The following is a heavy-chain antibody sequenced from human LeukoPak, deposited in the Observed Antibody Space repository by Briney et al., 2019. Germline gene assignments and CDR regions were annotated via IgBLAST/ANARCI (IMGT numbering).Heavy chain of an antibody. CDR2: IKQDGSEK. D-gene: IGHD3-16*02. V-gene: IGHV3-7*04. Sequence: GGSLRLSCAASGFTFDTYWMSWVRQAPGKGLEWVANIKQDGSEKDYVDSVKGRFTISRDNAKNSLYLQMNSLRAEDTGVYFCARGDTQSKYRHFDSWGQGSLVIVSS. CDR3: ARGDTQSKYRHFDS. CDR1: GFTFDTYW. J-gene: IGHJ4*02.